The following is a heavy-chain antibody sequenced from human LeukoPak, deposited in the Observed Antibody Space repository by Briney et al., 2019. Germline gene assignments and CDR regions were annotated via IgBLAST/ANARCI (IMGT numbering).Heavy chain of an antibody. V-gene: IGHV4-31*03. CDR1: GGSISSGGYY. D-gene: IGHD3-16*01. CDR2: IYYSGST. CDR3: AARGSDFLYFDY. Sequence: SQTLSLTCTVSGGSISSGGYYWSWIRQHPGKGLEWIGYIYYSGSTYYNPSLKSRVTISVDTSKNQFSLKPSSVTAADTAVYYCAARGSDFLYFDYWGQGTLVTVSS. J-gene: IGHJ4*02.